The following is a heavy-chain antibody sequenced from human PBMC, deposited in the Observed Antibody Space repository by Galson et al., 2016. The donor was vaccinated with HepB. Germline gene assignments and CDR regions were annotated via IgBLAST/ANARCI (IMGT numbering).Heavy chain of an antibody. CDR2: ITSSSSYI. Sequence: SLRLSCAASGFTLSTYAIHWVRQAPGKGLEWVSSITSSSSYIYYADSVKGRFTISRDNAKNTVYLQMNSLRVEDTAVYYCAGYNYYAMDVWGQGTTVTVSS. CDR3: AGYNYYAMDV. J-gene: IGHJ6*02. V-gene: IGHV3-21*01. CDR1: GFTLSTYA.